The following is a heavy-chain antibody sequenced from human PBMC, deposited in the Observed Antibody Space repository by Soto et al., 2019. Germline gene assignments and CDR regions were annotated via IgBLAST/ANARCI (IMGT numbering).Heavy chain of an antibody. D-gene: IGHD6-6*01. J-gene: IGHJ4*02. V-gene: IGHV3-49*04. CDR3: ARAPKENNSSALLGD. CDR2: IRSEDYGGTT. CDR1: GFIFGDYA. Sequence: GGSLRLSCTSSGFIFGDYAMSWVRQAPGKGLEWLGFIRSEDYGGTTEYGASVKGRFTISRDDSKSVAYLQMNSLKTEDTAVYFCARAPKENNSSALLGDWGPGTLVTVSS.